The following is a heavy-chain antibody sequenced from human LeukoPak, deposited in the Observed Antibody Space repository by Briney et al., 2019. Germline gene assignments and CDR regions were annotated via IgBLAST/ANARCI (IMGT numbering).Heavy chain of an antibody. Sequence: ASVKVSCKASGYTFTGYYMHWVRQAPGQGLEWMGRINPNSGGTNYAQKFQGRVTMTRDTSISTAYMELSRLRSDDTAVYYCARGEIGRDGYNWVFWFDPWGQGTLVTVSS. J-gene: IGHJ5*02. CDR3: ARGEIGRDGYNWVFWFDP. V-gene: IGHV1-2*06. D-gene: IGHD5-24*01. CDR2: INPNSGGT. CDR1: GYTFTGYY.